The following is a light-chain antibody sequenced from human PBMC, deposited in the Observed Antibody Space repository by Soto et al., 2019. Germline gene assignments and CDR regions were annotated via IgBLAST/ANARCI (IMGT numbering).Light chain of an antibody. CDR2: DAS. CDR1: QSVSSY. V-gene: IGKV3-11*01. Sequence: EIVLTQSPATLSLSPGERATLSCRASQSVSSYLAWYQQKPGQAPRLLIYDASNRATGIPARFSGSGSGTVFTLTISSLEPEDFGVYYCQQRSNWPPMVTFGPGTKVAIK. CDR3: QQRSNWPPMVT. J-gene: IGKJ3*01.